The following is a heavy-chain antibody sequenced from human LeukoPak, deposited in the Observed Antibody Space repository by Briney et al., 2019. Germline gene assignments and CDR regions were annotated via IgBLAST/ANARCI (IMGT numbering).Heavy chain of an antibody. Sequence: PSETLSLTCTVSGGSISSSSYYWGWIRQPPGKGLEWIGSIYYSGSTYYNPSLKSRVTISVDTSKNQFSLKLSSVTAADTAVYYCARDPPDYGDYVARFDYWGQGTLVTVSS. V-gene: IGHV4-39*02. CDR3: ARDPPDYGDYVARFDY. J-gene: IGHJ4*02. CDR2: IYYSGST. D-gene: IGHD4-17*01. CDR1: GGSISSSSYY.